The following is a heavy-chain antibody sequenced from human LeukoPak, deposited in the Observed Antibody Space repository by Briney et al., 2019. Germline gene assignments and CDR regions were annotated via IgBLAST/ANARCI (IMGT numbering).Heavy chain of an antibody. CDR1: GGSISSYY. V-gene: IGHV4-59*01. D-gene: IGHD3-22*01. Sequence: PSETLSLTCTVSGGSISSYYWSWIRQPPGKGLEWIGYIYYSGSTNYNPSLKSRVTISVDTSKNQFSLRLRSVTAADTAVYYCARVTGYMIEDHFDYWGQGTLVTVSS. CDR3: ARVTGYMIEDHFDY. J-gene: IGHJ4*02. CDR2: IYYSGST.